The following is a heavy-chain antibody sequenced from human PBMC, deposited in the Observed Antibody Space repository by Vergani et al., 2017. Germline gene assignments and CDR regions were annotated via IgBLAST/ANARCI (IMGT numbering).Heavy chain of an antibody. D-gene: IGHD2-21*02. J-gene: IGHJ6*02. CDR1: GYTFTGNY. V-gene: IGHV1-69*09. CDR3: ARDPRGYGGDPEDYYYGMDV. Sequence: QVQLVQSGAEVKKPGASVKVSCKASGYTFTGNYMHWVRQVPGQGLEWMGRIIPVLGKTKYAQDFQGRLTITADTSTSTAYMELTSLRSQDTAVYYCARDPRGYGGDPEDYYYGMDVWGQGTTVTVSS. CDR2: IIPVLGKT.